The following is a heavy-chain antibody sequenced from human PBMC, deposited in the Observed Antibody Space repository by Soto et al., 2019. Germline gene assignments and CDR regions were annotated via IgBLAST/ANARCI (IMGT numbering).Heavy chain of an antibody. D-gene: IGHD4-17*01. J-gene: IGHJ6*02. CDR2: IIPIFGTA. CDR3: ASRLGRHQLRPDYYYYGMDV. Sequence: QVQLVQSGAEVKKPGASVKVSCKASGYTFSSYAISWVRQAPGQGLEWMGGIIPIFGTANYAQKFQGRVTITADESTSTAYMELSSLRSEDTAVYYCASRLGRHQLRPDYYYYGMDVWGQGTTVTVSS. V-gene: IGHV1-69*01. CDR1: GYTFSSYA.